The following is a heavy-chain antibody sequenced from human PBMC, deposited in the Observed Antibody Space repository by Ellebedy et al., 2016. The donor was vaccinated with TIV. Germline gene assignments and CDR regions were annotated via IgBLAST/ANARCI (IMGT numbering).Heavy chain of an antibody. V-gene: IGHV4-59*08. J-gene: IGHJ4*02. CDR3: ARHRGLLFFDY. D-gene: IGHD2-21*02. CDR2: IYYSGST. CDR1: GGSISSYY. Sequence: SETLSLTCTVSGGSISSYYWSWIRQPPGKGLEWIGYIYYSGSTNYNPSLKSRVTISVDTSKNQFSLKLSSVTAADTAVYYCARHRGLLFFDYWGQGTLVTVSS.